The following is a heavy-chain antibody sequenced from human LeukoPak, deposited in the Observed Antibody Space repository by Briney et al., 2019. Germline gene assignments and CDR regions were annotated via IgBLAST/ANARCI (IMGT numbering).Heavy chain of an antibody. V-gene: IGHV4-30-4*01. J-gene: IGHJ4*02. CDR3: ARQSSSWTSFDY. D-gene: IGHD6-13*01. CDR2: IYHSGNT. CDR1: GGSIKSDDYY. Sequence: PSQTLSLTCTVSGGSIKSDDYYWSWIRQPPGKGLEWIGYIYHSGNTYYNPSLKSRVTISVDTSKNQFSLKLSSVTAADTAVYYCARQSSSWTSFDYWGQGTLVTVSS.